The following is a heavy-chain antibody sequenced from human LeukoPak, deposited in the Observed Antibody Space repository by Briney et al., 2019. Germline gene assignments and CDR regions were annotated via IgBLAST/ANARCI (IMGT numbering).Heavy chain of an antibody. Sequence: GGSLRLSCAASGFTFSSYAMSWVRQAPGKGLEWVSTIIGSGGITYYADSVKGRFTISRDNSKNTLYLQMNSLRAEDTAVYYCAKDWLDGYNYDHLRDWGQGTLVTVSS. J-gene: IGHJ4*02. D-gene: IGHD5-24*01. CDR1: GFTFSSYA. V-gene: IGHV3-23*01. CDR3: AKDWLDGYNYDHLRD. CDR2: IIGSGGIT.